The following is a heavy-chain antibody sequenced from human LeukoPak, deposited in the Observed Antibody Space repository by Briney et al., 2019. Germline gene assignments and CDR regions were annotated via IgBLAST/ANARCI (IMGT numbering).Heavy chain of an antibody. D-gene: IGHD3-9*01. CDR2: IIPILGIA. J-gene: IGHJ4*02. CDR1: GGTFSSYA. CDR3: ARVPRDILTGYYNGGLDY. Sequence: GASVKVSCKASGGTFSSYAISWVRQAPGQGLEWMGRIIPILGIANYAQKFQGRVTITADKSTSTAYMELSSLRSEDTAVYYCARVPRDILTGYYNGGLDYWGQGTLVTVSS. V-gene: IGHV1-69*04.